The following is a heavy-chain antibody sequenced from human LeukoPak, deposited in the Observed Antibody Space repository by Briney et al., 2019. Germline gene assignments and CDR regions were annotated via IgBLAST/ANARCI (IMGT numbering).Heavy chain of an antibody. CDR3: ARDLRGYDSYYYYYYMDV. J-gene: IGHJ6*03. V-gene: IGHV4-59*01. D-gene: IGHD5-12*01. CDR2: IQYSGST. Sequence: PSETLSLTCTVSGGSISGYYWSWIRQPPGKGLEWIGYIQYSGSTNYNPSLKSRVTISVDTSKNQFSLKLSSVTAADTAVYYCARDLRGYDSYYYYYYMDVWGKGTTVTISS. CDR1: GGSISGYY.